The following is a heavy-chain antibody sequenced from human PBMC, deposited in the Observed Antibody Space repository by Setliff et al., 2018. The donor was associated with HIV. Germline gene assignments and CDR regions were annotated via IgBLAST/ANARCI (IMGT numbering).Heavy chain of an antibody. CDR3: AKELAASGLGYFDS. CDR2: ILSTGERT. D-gene: IGHD3-22*01. CDR1: GFTFSNYA. V-gene: IGHV3-23*01. Sequence: GGSLRLSCAASGFTFSNYAMSWVRQAPGEGLEWVSAILSTGERTFYADSVKGRFTISRDNSKNTGYLQMNNLGTEDTAIYYCAKELAASGLGYFDSWGRGILVTVSS. J-gene: IGHJ4*02.